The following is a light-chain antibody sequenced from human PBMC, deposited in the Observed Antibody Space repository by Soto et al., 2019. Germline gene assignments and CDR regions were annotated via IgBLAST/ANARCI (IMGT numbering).Light chain of an antibody. CDR1: SSDVGGYNF. Sequence: QSALTQPASVSGSPGQSITISCTGTSSDVGGYNFVAWYQQHPGKAPKLIIYEVSSRPSGVSYRFSGSKSGNTASLTISGLQAEDEADYYSSSYTSSVTLVFGGGTKLTVL. J-gene: IGLJ2*01. V-gene: IGLV2-14*01. CDR2: EVS. CDR3: SSYTSSVTLV.